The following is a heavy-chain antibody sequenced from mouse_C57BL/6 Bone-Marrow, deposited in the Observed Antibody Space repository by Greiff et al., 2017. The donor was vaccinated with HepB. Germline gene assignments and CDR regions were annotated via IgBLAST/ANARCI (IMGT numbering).Heavy chain of an antibody. V-gene: IGHV5-4*01. J-gene: IGHJ4*01. CDR2: ISDGGSYT. Sequence: EVKLQESGGGLVKPGGSLKLSCAASGFTFSSYAMSWVRQTPEKRLEWVATISDGGSYTYYPDNVKGRFTISRDNAKNNLYLQMSHLKSEDTAMYYCARDVTTVVGGDYWGQGTSVTVSS. D-gene: IGHD1-1*01. CDR3: ARDVTTVVGGDY. CDR1: GFTFSSYA.